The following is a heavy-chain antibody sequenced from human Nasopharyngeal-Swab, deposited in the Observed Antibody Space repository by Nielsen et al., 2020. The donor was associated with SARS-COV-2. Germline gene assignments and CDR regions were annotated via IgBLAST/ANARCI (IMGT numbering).Heavy chain of an antibody. CDR1: GFIFSSYA. Sequence: GESLKISCAASGFIFSSYAMHWVRQAPGKGLEWVAVMSHDGTKIYYADSVKGRFTISRDNAENSVYLQMNSLRAEDTAVYYCARATAYSGSYYFDYWGQGTLVTVSS. V-gene: IGHV3-30-3*01. D-gene: IGHD1-26*01. CDR3: ARATAYSGSYYFDY. CDR2: MSHDGTKI. J-gene: IGHJ4*02.